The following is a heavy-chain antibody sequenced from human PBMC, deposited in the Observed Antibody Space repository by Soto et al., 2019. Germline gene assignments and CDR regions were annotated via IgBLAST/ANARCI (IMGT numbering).Heavy chain of an antibody. V-gene: IGHV3-33*01. CDR3: ARGGDIVAGPAVPYYGMDV. J-gene: IGHJ6*02. Sequence: PGGSLRLSCAASGFPFSSYGMHWVRQAPGKGLEWVAVIWYDGSSKYYADSVKGRFTISRDNSKNTLYLEMNSLRDEDTAVYYCARGGDIVAGPAVPYYGMDVWGQGTTVTVSS. D-gene: IGHD2-2*01. CDR1: GFPFSSYG. CDR2: IWYDGSSK.